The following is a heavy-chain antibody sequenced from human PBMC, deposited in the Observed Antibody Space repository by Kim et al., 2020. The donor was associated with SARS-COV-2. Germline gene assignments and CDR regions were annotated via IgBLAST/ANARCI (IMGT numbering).Heavy chain of an antibody. CDR1: GYTFTGYQ. Sequence: ASVKVSCKASGYTFTGYQMHWVRQAPGQGLEWMGWMNPNSGGSNYAQKFQGRVTMTRDTSITTAYMELTGLRSDDTAVYYCARVLVGATPFDYWGQGTLVTVSS. J-gene: IGHJ4*01. D-gene: IGHD1-26*01. CDR3: ARVLVGATPFDY. V-gene: IGHV1-2*02. CDR2: MNPNSGGS.